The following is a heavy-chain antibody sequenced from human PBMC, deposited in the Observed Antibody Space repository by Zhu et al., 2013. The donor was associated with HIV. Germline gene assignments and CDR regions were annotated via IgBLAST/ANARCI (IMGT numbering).Heavy chain of an antibody. Sequence: VQLRQSGSEMKMPGSAVKISCRVSGYTFTEHRIYWVRQAPGKRLEWVALFILLMVRQLYAETFSDRVTITADTSLDTAYLELTSLRSDDTAVYFCATGYPIRFLANFWGQGTLVTASS. V-gene: IGHV1-69-2*01. CDR1: GYTFTEHR. J-gene: IGHJ4*02. CDR2: FILLMVR. D-gene: IGHD3-3*01. CDR3: ATGYPIRFLANF.